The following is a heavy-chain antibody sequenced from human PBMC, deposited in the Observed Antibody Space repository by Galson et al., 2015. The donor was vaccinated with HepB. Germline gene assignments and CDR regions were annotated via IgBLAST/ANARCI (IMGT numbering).Heavy chain of an antibody. V-gene: IGHV1-69*13. J-gene: IGHJ6*02. CDR3: ATNPLPRIQLWPYYYYGMDV. Sequence: SVKVSCKASGGTFSSYAISWVQQAPGQGLEWMGGIIPIFGTANYAQKFQGRVTITAVESTSTAYMELSSLSSEDTAVYYCATNPLPRIQLWPYYYYGMDVWGQGTSVTVSS. CDR2: IIPIFGTA. CDR1: GGTFSSYA. D-gene: IGHD5-18*01.